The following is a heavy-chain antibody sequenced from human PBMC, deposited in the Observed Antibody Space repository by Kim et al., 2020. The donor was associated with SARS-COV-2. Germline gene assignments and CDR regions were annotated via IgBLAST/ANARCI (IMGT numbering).Heavy chain of an antibody. J-gene: IGHJ4*02. V-gene: IGHV3-9*01. CDR3: AKDNAAGSIDY. Sequence: GGSLRLSCAASGFTFGASVMHWVRLAPGKGLECVSTISWNGDTNAYADSVRGRFTVSRDNTKNSLFLQMDSLRAEDTALYYCAKDNAAGSIDYWGQGTLV. CDR2: ISWNGDTN. D-gene: IGHD3-10*01. CDR1: GFTFGASV.